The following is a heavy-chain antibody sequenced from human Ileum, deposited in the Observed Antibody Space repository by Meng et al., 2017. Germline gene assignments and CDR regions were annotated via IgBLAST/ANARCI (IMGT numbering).Heavy chain of an antibody. CDR2: IYYSGST. CDR3: ARSSTSPASYFFDY. V-gene: IGHV4-61*01. CDR1: GGSVSSGSYY. J-gene: IGHJ4*02. Sequence: QVQLQGSGPRLVRPSETLSLACTFSGGSVSSGSYYWSWIRQPPGKGLEWIGHIYYSGSTNYNPSLKSRVTISVDMSKNQFSLKLNSVTAADTAIYFCARSSTSPASYFFDYWGQGTLVTVSS. D-gene: IGHD6-6*01.